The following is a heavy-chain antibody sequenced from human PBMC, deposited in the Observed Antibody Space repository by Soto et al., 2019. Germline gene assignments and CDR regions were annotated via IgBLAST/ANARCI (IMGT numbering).Heavy chain of an antibody. V-gene: IGHV3-48*03. D-gene: IGHD6-19*01. J-gene: IGHJ4*02. CDR2: ISSSGSTI. CDR3: ARVPRSPYSSGWERPDY. Sequence: EVQLVESGGGLVQPGGSLRLSCAASGFTFSSYEMNWVRQAPGKGLEWVSYISSSGSTIYYADSVKGRFSISRDNAKNSLYLQMNSLRAEDTAVYYCARVPRSPYSSGWERPDYWGQGTLVTVSS. CDR1: GFTFSSYE.